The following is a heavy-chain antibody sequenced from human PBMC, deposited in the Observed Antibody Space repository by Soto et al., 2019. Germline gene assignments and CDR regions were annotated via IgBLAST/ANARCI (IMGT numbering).Heavy chain of an antibody. CDR2: ISGSGGRT. Sequence: EVQLLESGGGFVPPGGSLRLSCAVSGFTFSSYAMSWVRQAPGKGLEWISYISGSGGRTYYADSVKGRFTISRDNSTNTVYLQMNSLRVEDTAVYYCAKANWFSCSGTTCYAFDFDYWGQGTLVTVSS. D-gene: IGHD2-2*01. J-gene: IGHJ4*02. CDR3: AKANWFSCSGTTCYAFDFDY. CDR1: GFTFSSYA. V-gene: IGHV3-23*01.